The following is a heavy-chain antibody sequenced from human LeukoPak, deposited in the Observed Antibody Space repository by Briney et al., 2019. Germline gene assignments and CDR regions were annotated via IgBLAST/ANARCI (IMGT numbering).Heavy chain of an antibody. J-gene: IGHJ4*02. CDR3: ARDLGYSSGWYGKGPSPEDY. D-gene: IGHD6-19*01. CDR2: ISYDGSNK. V-gene: IGHV3-30*03. CDR1: GFTFSSYG. Sequence: GGSLRLSCAASGFTFSSYGMHWVRQAPGKGLEWVAVISYDGSNKYYADSVKGRFTISRDNAKNSLYLQMNSLRAEDTAVYYCARDLGYSSGWYGKGPSPEDYWGQGTLVTVSS.